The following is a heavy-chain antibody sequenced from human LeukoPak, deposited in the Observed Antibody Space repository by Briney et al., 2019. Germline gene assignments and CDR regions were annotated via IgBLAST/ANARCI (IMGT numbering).Heavy chain of an antibody. V-gene: IGHV3-23*01. D-gene: IGHD2-15*01. CDR2: ISASGGST. CDR1: GFTFSNYA. J-gene: IGHJ4*02. CDR3: AKDRYCSGGSCSGDFDY. Sequence: GGSLSLFCAASGFTFSNYALSWVRQAPGKGLECVSGISASGGSTYYADSVKGRFTISRDNSKNTLYVQMNSLRAEDTAVYYCAKDRYCSGGSCSGDFDYWGQGTLVTVSS.